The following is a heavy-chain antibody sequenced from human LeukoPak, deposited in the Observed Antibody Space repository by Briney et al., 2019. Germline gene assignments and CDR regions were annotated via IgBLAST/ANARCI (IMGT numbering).Heavy chain of an antibody. J-gene: IGHJ4*02. D-gene: IGHD3-22*01. CDR1: GGSITSSSYY. CDR2: IYYSGST. V-gene: IGHV4-39*07. Sequence: PSETLSLTCTVSGGSITSSSYYWGWIRQPPGKGLEWIGSIYYSGSTYYSPSLKSRVTMSLDTSKNQFSLELSSVTAADTAVYYCARDSSGYYWFDYWGQGTLVTVSS. CDR3: ARDSSGYYWFDY.